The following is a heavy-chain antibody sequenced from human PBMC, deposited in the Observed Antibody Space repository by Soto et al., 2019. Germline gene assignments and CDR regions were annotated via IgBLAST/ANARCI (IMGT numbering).Heavy chain of an antibody. CDR3: ARDVRLYYDSSGYNHYYYYGMDV. D-gene: IGHD3-22*01. V-gene: IGHV3-48*03. CDR1: GFTFSSYE. Sequence: EVQLVESGGGLVQPGGSLRLSCAASGFTFSSYEMNWVRQAPGKGLEWVSDISSSGSTIYYADSVKGRFTISRDNAKNSLYLQMNSLRAEDTAVYYCARDVRLYYDSSGYNHYYYYGMDVWGQGTTVTVSS. J-gene: IGHJ6*02. CDR2: ISSSGSTI.